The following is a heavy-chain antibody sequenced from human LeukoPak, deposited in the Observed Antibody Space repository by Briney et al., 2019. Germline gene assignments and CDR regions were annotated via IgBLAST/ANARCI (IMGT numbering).Heavy chain of an antibody. Sequence: ASVKVSCKTSGYTFSSYGITCVLHAPGQGLEWVGSGIGDNDSKCYAQKFQDKVTLTTDTSTNTAYMDLRSIRSNATAVYFCARGRIFFDGSGHYCPDYWGRGTLVTVSS. V-gene: IGHV1-18*01. J-gene: IGHJ4*02. D-gene: IGHD3-22*01. CDR2: GIGDNDSK. CDR1: GYTFSSYG. CDR3: ARGRIFFDGSGHYCPDY.